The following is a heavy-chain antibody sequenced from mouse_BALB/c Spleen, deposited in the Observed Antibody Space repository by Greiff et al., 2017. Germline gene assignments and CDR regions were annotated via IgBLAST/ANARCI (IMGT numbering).Heavy chain of an antibody. CDR2: IDPENGDT. CDR1: GFNIKDYY. V-gene: IGHV14-4*02. J-gene: IGHJ2*01. Sequence: VQLQQSGAELVRLGASVKLSCTASGFNIKDYYMHWVKQRPEQGLEWIGWIDPENGDTEYAPKFQGKATMTADTSSNTAYLQLSSLTSEDTAVYYCNGYYFDYWGQGTTLTVSS. CDR3: NGYYFDY.